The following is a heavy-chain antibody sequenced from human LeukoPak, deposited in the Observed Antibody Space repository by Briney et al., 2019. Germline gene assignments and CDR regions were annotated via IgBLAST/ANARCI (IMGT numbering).Heavy chain of an antibody. CDR3: ATLTTVVTAYYFDY. D-gene: IGHD4-23*01. J-gene: IGHJ4*02. CDR1: GGSISTYY. V-gene: IGHV4-4*09. Sequence: PSETLSLTCTASGGSISTYYWSWIRQPPGKGLEWIGYIYHSGSTDYNPPLKSRVTISVDTSKSQFSLKLTSVTAADTAVYYCATLTTVVTAYYFDYWGQGTLVTVSS. CDR2: IYHSGST.